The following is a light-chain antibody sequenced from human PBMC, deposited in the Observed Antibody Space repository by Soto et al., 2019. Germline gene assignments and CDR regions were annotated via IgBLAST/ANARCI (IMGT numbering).Light chain of an antibody. J-gene: IGKJ1*01. Sequence: DLQVTQSPFPLSESPGARAAITCRASQTIGSWLAWYQQKPGKAPNIMIYKASTLKSGVPSRFSGSGSGTEFTLTISSVQPDDFATYSCQQYNSYSEALGQGTKVDIK. CDR2: KAS. V-gene: IGKV1-5*03. CDR3: QQYNSYSEA. CDR1: QTIGSW.